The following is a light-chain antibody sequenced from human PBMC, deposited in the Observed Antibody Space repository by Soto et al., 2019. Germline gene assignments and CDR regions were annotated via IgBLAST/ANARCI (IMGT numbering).Light chain of an antibody. CDR3: QQRARWPRP. J-gene: IGKJ5*01. CDR2: DTF. V-gene: IGKV3-11*01. CDR1: QSVSTF. Sequence: EVVLTQSPATLSLSPGERVTLSCRASQSVSTFVAWYQHKPGQAPRPVIYDTFKRATGVPDRFSGGGSGTDFTLTISSLEPEDFAVYYCQQRARWPRPFGQGTRLELK.